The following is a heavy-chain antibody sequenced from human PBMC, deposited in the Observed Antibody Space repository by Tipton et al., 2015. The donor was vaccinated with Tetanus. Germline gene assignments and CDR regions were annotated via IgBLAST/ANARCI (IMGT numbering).Heavy chain of an antibody. V-gene: IGHV3-48*03. CDR3: ASGSSLDY. CDR1: GFTFTRYA. J-gene: IGHJ4*02. Sequence: GSLRLSCEASGFTFTRYAMHWVRQAPGKGLEWVSHISGTGTTVDYADSVKGRFTISRDNAKNSVYLQMNSLRVEDTAVYYCASGSSLDYWGQGTLVTVSS. CDR2: ISGTGTTV. D-gene: IGHD3-10*01.